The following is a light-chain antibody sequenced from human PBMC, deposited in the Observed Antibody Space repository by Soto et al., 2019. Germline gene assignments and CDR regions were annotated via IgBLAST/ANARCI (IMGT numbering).Light chain of an antibody. Sequence: QSVLTQPPSVSGAPGQRVTISCTGSSSNIGAGYDVHWYQQLPGTAPKLLIYGSSNRPSGVPDRFSGPKSGTSASLAITGLQAEDEADYYCQSYDSSLSGYVFGTGTKVT. CDR3: QSYDSSLSGYV. V-gene: IGLV1-40*01. CDR1: SSNIGAGYD. J-gene: IGLJ1*01. CDR2: GSS.